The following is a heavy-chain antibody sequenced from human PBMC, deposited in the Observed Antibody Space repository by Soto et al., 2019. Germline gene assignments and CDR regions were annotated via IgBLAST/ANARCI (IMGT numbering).Heavy chain of an antibody. J-gene: IGHJ5*02. CDR1: GGSISSGGYS. CDR3: ARAASSSWWPGWFDP. Sequence: QLQLQESGSGLVKPSQTLSLTCAVSGGSISSGGYSWSWIRQPPGKGLEWIGYIYHSGSTYYNPSLKSRVTISVDRSKNQFSLKLSSVTAADTAVYYCARAASSSWWPGWFDPWGQGTLVTVSS. D-gene: IGHD6-13*01. CDR2: IYHSGST. V-gene: IGHV4-30-2*01.